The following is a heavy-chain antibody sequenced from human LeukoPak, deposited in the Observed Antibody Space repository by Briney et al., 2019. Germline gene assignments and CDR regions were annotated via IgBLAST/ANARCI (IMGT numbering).Heavy chain of an antibody. Sequence: ASVKVSCKASGGTFSSYAIRWVRQAPGQGLEWMGRIIPIFGTANYAQKFQGRVTITTDESTSTAYMELSSLRSEDTAVYYCARTYYDFWSPSTDYYYYMDVWGKGPTVTVSS. CDR2: IIPIFGTA. CDR1: GGTFSSYA. CDR3: ARTYYDFWSPSTDYYYYMDV. V-gene: IGHV1-69*05. D-gene: IGHD3-3*01. J-gene: IGHJ6*03.